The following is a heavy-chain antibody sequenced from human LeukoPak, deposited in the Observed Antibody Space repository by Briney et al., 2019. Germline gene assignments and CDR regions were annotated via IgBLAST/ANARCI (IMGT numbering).Heavy chain of an antibody. D-gene: IGHD3-10*01. CDR1: GGSISSSNW. V-gene: IGHV4-4*02. Sequence: SETLSLTCAVSGGSISSSNWWSWVRQPPGKRLEWIGEIYHSGSTNYNPSLKSRVTISVDKSKNQFSLKLSSVTAADTAVYYCAVGGVYLRGGAEAFDIWGQGTMVTVSS. CDR3: AVGGVYLRGGAEAFDI. J-gene: IGHJ3*02. CDR2: IYHSGST.